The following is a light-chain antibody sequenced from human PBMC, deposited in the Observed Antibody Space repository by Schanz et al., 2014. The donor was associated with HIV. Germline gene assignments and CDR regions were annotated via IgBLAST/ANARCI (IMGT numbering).Light chain of an antibody. CDR1: RVDVGDYPH. J-gene: IGLJ3*02. Sequence: QSALTQPRSVSGSPGQSVTISCIGVRVDVGDYPHVSWYQQHPGKAPKLLIYDVSNRPSGVPHRFSGSKSGNTASLTISGLQADDEGDYYCGSYEGNNMLVFGGGTKLTV. CDR2: DVS. V-gene: IGLV2-11*01. CDR3: GSYEGNNMLV.